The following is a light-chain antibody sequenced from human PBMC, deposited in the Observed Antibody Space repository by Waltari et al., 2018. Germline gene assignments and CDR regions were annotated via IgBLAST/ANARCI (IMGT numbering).Light chain of an antibody. CDR1: SGHSRNV. V-gene: IGLV4-69*01. CDR3: QTGGHGTWV. CDR2: VTSDGSH. Sequence: QLVLTQSPSASASLGASVKLTCTLTSGHSRNVIACHQQQPEKGPRYLMKVTSDGSHSKGGEIPDRFSGSSSGAERYLTISSLQSEDEADYYCQTGGHGTWVFGGGTKLTVL. J-gene: IGLJ3*02.